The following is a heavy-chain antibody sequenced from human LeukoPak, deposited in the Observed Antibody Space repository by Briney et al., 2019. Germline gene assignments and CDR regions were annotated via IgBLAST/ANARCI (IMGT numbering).Heavy chain of an antibody. Sequence: SETLSLTCTVSGGSIGTYYWSWIRQPAGKGLEWIGRIYTSGSTIFSPPLKSRVTMSVDKSKNQFSLKLNSVTAADTGVYYCARDSADILTGYFENWGQGTLVTVSS. V-gene: IGHV4-4*07. CDR3: ARDSADILTGYFEN. CDR2: IYTSGST. J-gene: IGHJ4*02. CDR1: GGSIGTYY. D-gene: IGHD3-9*01.